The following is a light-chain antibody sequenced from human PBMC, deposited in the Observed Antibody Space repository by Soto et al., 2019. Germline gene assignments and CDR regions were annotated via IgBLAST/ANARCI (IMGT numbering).Light chain of an antibody. J-gene: IGKJ4*01. Sequence: EIVLTQSPGTLSLSPGERATLSCRASQSVSSSYLAWYQQKPGQAPRLLIYGASSRATGIPDGFSGSGSGTYFTLTVSRLEQEDFAVYFCQQYRSSPLTFGGGTKLEIK. V-gene: IGKV3-20*01. CDR2: GAS. CDR1: QSVSSSY. CDR3: QQYRSSPLT.